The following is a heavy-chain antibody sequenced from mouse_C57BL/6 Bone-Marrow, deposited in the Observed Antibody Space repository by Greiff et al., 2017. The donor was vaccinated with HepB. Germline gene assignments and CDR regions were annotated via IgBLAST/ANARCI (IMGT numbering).Heavy chain of an antibody. CDR2: ISRGGDYN. D-gene: IGHD2-5*01. CDR3: TRDNYSKGFAY. V-gene: IGHV5-9-1*02. CDR1: GFTFSSYA. J-gene: IGHJ3*01. Sequence: EVQLVESGAGLVKPGGSLKLSCAASGFTFSSYAMPWVRQTPEKRLEWVGYISRGGDYNYYADTVKGRFTISRDNARNTLYLQVSSLKSEDTAMYYCTRDNYSKGFAYWGQGTMVTVSA.